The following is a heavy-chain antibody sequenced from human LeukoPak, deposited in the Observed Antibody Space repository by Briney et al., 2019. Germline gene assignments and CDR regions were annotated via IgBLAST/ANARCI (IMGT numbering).Heavy chain of an antibody. Sequence: PGGSLRLSCAASGFTFSSYAMHWVRQAPGKGLEWVAVISYDGSNKYYADSAKGRFTISRDNSKNTLYLQMNSLRAEDTAVYYCARVVDTAMVIYYYYYGMDVWGQGTTVTVSS. V-gene: IGHV3-30-3*01. CDR1: GFTFSSYA. J-gene: IGHJ6*02. D-gene: IGHD5-18*01. CDR3: ARVVDTAMVIYYYYYGMDV. CDR2: ISYDGSNK.